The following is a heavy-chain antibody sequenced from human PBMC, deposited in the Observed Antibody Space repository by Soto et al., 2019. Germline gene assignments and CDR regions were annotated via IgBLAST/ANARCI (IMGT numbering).Heavy chain of an antibody. Sequence: QVHLQKPAPGLVKPPQTLSLTCTVSVGSISSGGYYWSWFRQHPGKGLEWFGYIYYSGSTYYNPSLKSRVTISEDTSKNQFSLKLSSVTAADTAVYYCARAGYCSGGSCYRFPVDYWGEGTLVTVSS. CDR1: VGSISSGGYY. CDR2: IYYSGST. CDR3: ARAGYCSGGSCYRFPVDY. J-gene: IGHJ4*02. D-gene: IGHD2-15*01. V-gene: IGHV4-31*03.